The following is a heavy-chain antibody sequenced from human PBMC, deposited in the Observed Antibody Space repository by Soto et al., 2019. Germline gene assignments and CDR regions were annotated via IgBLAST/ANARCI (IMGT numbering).Heavy chain of an antibody. Sequence: FGPSPVNSTPTVTLTCHFSGFSLPSRGVSVGWMRQPTGKALEWLAFIYCNGDTRYRPSLQSRLTITKDNSKKQVVLTMTNMDPLDTATHYCAQRVGSSGSFDYWGQGIWVTVSS. CDR3: AQRVGSSGSFDY. V-gene: IGHV2-5*01. D-gene: IGHD6-25*01. J-gene: IGHJ4*02. CDR2: IYCNGDT. CDR1: GFSLPSRGVS.